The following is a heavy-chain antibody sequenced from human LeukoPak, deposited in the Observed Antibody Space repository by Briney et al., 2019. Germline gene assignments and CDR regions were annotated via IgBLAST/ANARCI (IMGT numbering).Heavy chain of an antibody. V-gene: IGHV1-2*02. CDR3: ARDETGIVATDY. CDR2: INPNSGGT. J-gene: IGHJ4*02. Sequence: GASVKASCKASGYTFTGYYMHWVRQAPGQGLEWMGWINPNSGGTNYAQKFQGRVTMTRDTSISTAYMELSRLRSDDTAVYYCARDETGIVATDYWGQGTLVTVSS. CDR1: GYTFTGYY. D-gene: IGHD5-12*01.